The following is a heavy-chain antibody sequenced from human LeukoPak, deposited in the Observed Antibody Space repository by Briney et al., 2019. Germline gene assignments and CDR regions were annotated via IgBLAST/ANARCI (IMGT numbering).Heavy chain of an antibody. J-gene: IGHJ4*02. CDR3: ARVGLDCSGGSCYSRPAFDY. Sequence: ASVKVSCKASGYTFTSYYTHWVRQAPGQGLEWMGIINPSGGSTSYAQKFQGRVTMTRDTSTSTVYMELSSLRSEDTAVYYCARVGLDCSGGSCYSRPAFDYWGQGTLVTVSS. D-gene: IGHD2-15*01. CDR2: INPSGGST. CDR1: GYTFTSYY. V-gene: IGHV1-46*01.